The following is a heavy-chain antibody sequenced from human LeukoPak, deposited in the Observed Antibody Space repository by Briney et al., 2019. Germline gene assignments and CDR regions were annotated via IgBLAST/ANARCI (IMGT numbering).Heavy chain of an antibody. D-gene: IGHD6-25*01. J-gene: IGHJ4*02. CDR2: ISYDGSNK. CDR3: ARDYSSGFFDY. Sequence: GRSLRLSCAASGFTFSSYAMHWVRQAPGKGLEWVAAISYDGSNKYYADSVKGRFTISRDNSKNTLYLQMNSLRAEDTAVYYCARDYSSGFFDYWGQGTLVTVSS. CDR1: GFTFSSYA. V-gene: IGHV3-30*04.